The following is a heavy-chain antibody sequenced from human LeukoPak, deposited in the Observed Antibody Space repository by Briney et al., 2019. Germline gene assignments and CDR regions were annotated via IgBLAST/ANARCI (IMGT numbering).Heavy chain of an antibody. CDR3: ARDGSVAVAGSPTDF. V-gene: IGHV3-53*01. D-gene: IGHD6-19*01. Sequence: RAGGSLRLSCAASGFTVSSNYMSWVRQAPGKGLEWVSVIYSGGSTYYADSVKGRFTISRDNSKNTVYLQMNSLRAEDTAIYYCARDGSVAVAGSPTDFWGQGTLVTVSS. CDR1: GFTVSSNY. J-gene: IGHJ4*02. CDR2: IYSGGST.